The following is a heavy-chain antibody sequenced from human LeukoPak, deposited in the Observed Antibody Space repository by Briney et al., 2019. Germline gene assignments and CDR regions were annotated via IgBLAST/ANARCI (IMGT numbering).Heavy chain of an antibody. V-gene: IGHV1-18*01. CDR3: ARAHTFYYDTSGYYSEY. CDR1: GYTFTSYG. J-gene: IGHJ4*02. D-gene: IGHD3-22*01. Sequence: ASVKVSCKASGYTFTSYGISWLRHAPGQGLELMGWISAYNGNTNYAQKLQGRVTMTTDTFTSTAYMELRSLRSDATALYYCARAHTFYYDTSGYYSEYWGQGTLVTVSS. CDR2: ISAYNGNT.